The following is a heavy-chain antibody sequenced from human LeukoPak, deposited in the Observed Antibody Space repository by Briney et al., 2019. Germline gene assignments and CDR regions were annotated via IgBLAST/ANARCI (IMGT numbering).Heavy chain of an antibody. CDR3: ARDTWFGELSYYYYYYMDV. D-gene: IGHD3-10*01. CDR2: IYYSGST. J-gene: IGHJ6*03. Sequence: SETLSLTCTVSGGSISSGDYYWSWIRQPPGKGLEWIGYIYYSGSTYYNPSLKSRVTISVDTSKNQFSLKLSSVTAADTAVYYCARDTWFGELSYYYYYYMDVWGKGTTVTVSS. CDR1: GGSISSGDYY. V-gene: IGHV4-30-4*08.